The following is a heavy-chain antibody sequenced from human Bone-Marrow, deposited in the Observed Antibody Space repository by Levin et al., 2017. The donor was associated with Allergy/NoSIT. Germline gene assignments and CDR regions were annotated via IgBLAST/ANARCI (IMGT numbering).Heavy chain of an antibody. J-gene: IGHJ4*02. CDR3: ATLRGSYSNY. CDR1: GSTFSSYW. V-gene: IGHV3-74*03. CDR2: INTDGSTT. D-gene: IGHD1-26*01. Sequence: SCVASGSTFSSYWIHWVRQAPGKGLVWVSRINTDGSTTTYADSVKGRFTISRDNAKNTLYLQMNSLRAEDTAVYYCATLRGSYSNYWGQGTLVTVSS.